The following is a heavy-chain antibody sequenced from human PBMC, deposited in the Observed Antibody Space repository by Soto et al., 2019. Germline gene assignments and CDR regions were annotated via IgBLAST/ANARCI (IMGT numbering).Heavy chain of an antibody. CDR2: ISYDGSNK. Sequence: QVQLVESGGGVVQPGRSLRLSCAASGFTFSSYAMHWVRQAPGKGLEWVAVISYDGSNKYYADSVTGRFTISRDNSKNTLYLQMNSLRAEDTAVYYWARVVRDYGDFVDYWGQGTLVTVSS. CDR1: GFTFSSYA. V-gene: IGHV3-30-3*01. CDR3: ARVVRDYGDFVDY. D-gene: IGHD4-17*01. J-gene: IGHJ4*02.